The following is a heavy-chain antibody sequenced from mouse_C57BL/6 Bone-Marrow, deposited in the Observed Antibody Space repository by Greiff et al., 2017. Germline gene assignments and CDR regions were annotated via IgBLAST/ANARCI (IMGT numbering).Heavy chain of an antibody. V-gene: IGHV1-55*01. CDR1: GYTFTSYW. CDR3: SRGEYYSNLFDY. CDR2: IYPGSGST. D-gene: IGHD2-5*01. Sequence: QLQQPGAELVKPGASVKMSCKASGYTFTSYWITWVKQRPGQGLEWIGDIYPGSGSTNYNEKFKSKATLTVDTSSSTAYMQLSSLTSEDSAVYYCSRGEYYSNLFDYWGQGTTLTVSS. J-gene: IGHJ2*01.